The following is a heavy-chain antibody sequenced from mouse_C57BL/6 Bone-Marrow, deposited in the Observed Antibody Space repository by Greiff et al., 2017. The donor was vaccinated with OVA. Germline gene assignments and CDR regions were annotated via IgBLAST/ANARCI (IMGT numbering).Heavy chain of an antibody. Sequence: QVQLQQPGAELVMPGASVKLSCKASGYTFTSYWMHWVKQRPGQGLEWIGEIDPSDSYTNYNQKFKGKSTLTVDKSSSTAYMQLSSLTSEDSAVYYCARDDSNYLYCAMDYWGQGTSVTVSS. CDR3: ARDDSNYLYCAMDY. D-gene: IGHD2-5*01. CDR1: GYTFTSYW. V-gene: IGHV1-69*01. CDR2: IDPSDSYT. J-gene: IGHJ4*01.